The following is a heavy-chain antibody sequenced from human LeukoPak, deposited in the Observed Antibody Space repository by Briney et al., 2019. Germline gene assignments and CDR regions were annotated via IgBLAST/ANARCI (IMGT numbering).Heavy chain of an antibody. J-gene: IGHJ6*02. Sequence: SETLSLTCAVYGGSFSGYYWSWIRQPPGKGLEWIGEINHSGSTNYNPSLRSRVTISVDTSKNQFSLKLSSVTAADTAVYYCARGRGGGSQRYCYYYGMDVWGQGTTVTVSS. CDR1: GGSFSGYY. CDR2: INHSGST. V-gene: IGHV4-34*01. CDR3: ARGRGGGSQRYCYYYGMDV. D-gene: IGHD2-2*01.